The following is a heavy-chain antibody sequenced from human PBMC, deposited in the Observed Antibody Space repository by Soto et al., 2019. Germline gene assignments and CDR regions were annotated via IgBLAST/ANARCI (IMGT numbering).Heavy chain of an antibody. CDR2: INPSGGST. Sequence: ASVKVSCKASGYTFTSYYMHWVRQAPGQGLEWMGIINPSGGSTGYAQKFQGRVTMTRDTSTSTVYMELSSLRSEDTAVYYCARDLSCSSTSCYLGLDYWGQGTLVTVSS. V-gene: IGHV1-46*01. D-gene: IGHD2-2*01. J-gene: IGHJ4*02. CDR3: ARDLSCSSTSCYLGLDY. CDR1: GYTFTSYY.